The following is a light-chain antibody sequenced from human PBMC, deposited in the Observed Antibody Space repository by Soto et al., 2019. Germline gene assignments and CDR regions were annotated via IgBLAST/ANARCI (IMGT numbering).Light chain of an antibody. CDR1: QSVSIY. J-gene: IGKJ1*01. CDR3: QQYNNWTRT. Sequence: EIVLTQSPATLSLLQGARVTLFCRASQSVSIYLGWYQKNPGQAPRLIIYDASYRATGIPARFSGSVSGTEFNLTISSLDPEDFAVYDCQQYNNWTRTCGQGTQVENK. V-gene: IGKV3-11*01. CDR2: DAS.